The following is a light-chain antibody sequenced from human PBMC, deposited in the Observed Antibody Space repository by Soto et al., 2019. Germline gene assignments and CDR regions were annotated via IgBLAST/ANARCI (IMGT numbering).Light chain of an antibody. CDR2: GAS. J-gene: IGKJ1*01. Sequence: EIVLTQSPGTLSLSPGERATLSCRASQSVSGSYLAWYQLKFGQAPRLLIYGASSRASGIPDRFSGSGSGTDFTLTISRLEPEDFAVYYCQHYGTSPRAFGQGTKVEIK. CDR3: QHYGTSPRA. V-gene: IGKV3-20*01. CDR1: QSVSGSY.